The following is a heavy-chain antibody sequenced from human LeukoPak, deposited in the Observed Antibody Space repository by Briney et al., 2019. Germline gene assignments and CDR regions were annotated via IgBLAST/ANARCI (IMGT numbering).Heavy chain of an antibody. J-gene: IGHJ4*02. CDR2: ISSNGGST. D-gene: IGHD4-23*01. Sequence: GGSLRLSCSASGFTFSSYAMHWVRQDPGKGLEYVSAISSNGGSTYYADSVKGRFTISRDNSKNTLYLQMSSLRAEDTAVYYCVRGMTKVVAPGFDYWGQGTLVTVSS. CDR1: GFTFSSYA. V-gene: IGHV3-64D*06. CDR3: VRGMTKVVAPGFDY.